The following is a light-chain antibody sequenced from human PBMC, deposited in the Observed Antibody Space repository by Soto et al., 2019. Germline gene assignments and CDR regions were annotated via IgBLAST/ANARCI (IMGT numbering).Light chain of an antibody. Sequence: DIQMTQSPSTLSASVGDRVTITCRASQSISSWVAWYQQKPGEAPKLLIYDASSLESGVPSRFSGSRSGTEFTLTINSLQPDDFATYYSQQYDSYSRTFGQGTKVDIK. CDR2: DAS. CDR1: QSISSW. CDR3: QQYDSYSRT. V-gene: IGKV1-5*01. J-gene: IGKJ1*01.